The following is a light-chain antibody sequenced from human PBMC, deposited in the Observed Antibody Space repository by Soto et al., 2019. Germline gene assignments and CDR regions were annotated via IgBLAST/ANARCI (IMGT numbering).Light chain of an antibody. CDR1: SSDVGGYNY. CDR3: SSYTSSSTWV. CDR2: EVS. V-gene: IGLV2-14*01. Sequence: QSALTQPASVSGSPGQSITISCTGTSSDVGGYNYVSWYQQHPGKAPKLMIYEVSNRPSGVSNRFSGSKSGNTASLTISGLQAEDEADFYCSSYTSSSTWVFGGETQLTVL. J-gene: IGLJ3*02.